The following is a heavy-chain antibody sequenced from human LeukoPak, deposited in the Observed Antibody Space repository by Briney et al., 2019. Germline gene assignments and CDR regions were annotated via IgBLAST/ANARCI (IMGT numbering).Heavy chain of an antibody. CDR3: ARESPYYDSSGYYLH. CDR1: GGTFSSYA. J-gene: IGHJ4*02. V-gene: IGHV1-69*05. Sequence: ASVKVSCKASGGTFSSYAINWVRQAPGQGLEWMGRIIPIFGTANYAQKFQGRVTITTDESTSTAYMELSSLRSEDTAVYYCARESPYYDSSGYYLHWGQGTLVTVSS. CDR2: IIPIFGTA. D-gene: IGHD3-22*01.